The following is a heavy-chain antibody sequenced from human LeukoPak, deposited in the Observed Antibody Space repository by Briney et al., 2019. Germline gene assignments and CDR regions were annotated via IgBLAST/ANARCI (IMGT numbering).Heavy chain of an antibody. Sequence: GGSLRLSCAASGFTFSNYGMSWVRQAPGKGPEWVSGISTSGGRTYYADSVKGRFTISRDNSKDTLYLQMNSLRAEDTAIYYCAKDRDGGSTTTAKGLDYWAQGTLVTVSS. J-gene: IGHJ4*02. V-gene: IGHV3-23*01. CDR2: ISTSGGRT. D-gene: IGHD2/OR15-2a*01. CDR3: AKDRDGGSTTTAKGLDY. CDR1: GFTFSNYG.